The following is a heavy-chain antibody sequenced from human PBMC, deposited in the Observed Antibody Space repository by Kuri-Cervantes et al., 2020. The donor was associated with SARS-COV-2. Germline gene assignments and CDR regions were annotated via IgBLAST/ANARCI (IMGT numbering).Heavy chain of an antibody. CDR1: GFDFKIYA. Sequence: GGSQRLSCTASGFDFKIYAMSWVRQAPGKGLEWVSSIYGSGERTYYADSVKGRFTVSRDNLRNTLYLEMNSLRAEDTALYFCAKDGYNWGDYFDYWGQGTLVTVSS. D-gene: IGHD1-1*01. J-gene: IGHJ4*02. CDR2: IYGSGERT. CDR3: AKDGYNWGDYFDY. V-gene: IGHV3-23*01.